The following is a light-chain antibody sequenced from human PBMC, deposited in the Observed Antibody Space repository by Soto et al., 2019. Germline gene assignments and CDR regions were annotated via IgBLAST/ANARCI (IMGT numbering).Light chain of an antibody. V-gene: IGKV3D-15*01. CDR1: QSVSSSY. Sequence: EIVLTQSPASVSLSPGDRATLSCRASQSVSSSYLAWYQQKPGQAPRLLTYGASSRATGIPDRFSGSGSGTEFTLTISSLQSEDFAVYSCQQYNNWPLTFGGGTKVDIK. J-gene: IGKJ4*01. CDR3: QQYNNWPLT. CDR2: GAS.